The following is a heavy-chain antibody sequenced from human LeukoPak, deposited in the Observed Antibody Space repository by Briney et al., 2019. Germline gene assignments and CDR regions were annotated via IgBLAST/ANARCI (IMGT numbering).Heavy chain of an antibody. J-gene: IGHJ6*03. V-gene: IGHV3-30*02. D-gene: IGHD3-10*01. Sequence: GALRLSCAASGFTFSSYGMHWVRQAPGKGLEWVAFIRYDGSNKYYADSVKGRFTISRDNSKNTLYLQMNSLRAEDTAVYYCAKALLWFGETEKDYYMDVWGKGTTVTISS. CDR1: GFTFSSYG. CDR3: AKALLWFGETEKDYYMDV. CDR2: IRYDGSNK.